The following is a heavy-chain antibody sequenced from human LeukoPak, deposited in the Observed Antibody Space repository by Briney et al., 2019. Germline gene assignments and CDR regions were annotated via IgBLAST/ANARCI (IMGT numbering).Heavy chain of an antibody. V-gene: IGHV4-39*01. Sequence: PSETLSLTCTVSGGSISSSSYYWGWIRQPPGKGLEWIGSIYYSGSTYYNPSLKSRVTISVDTSKNQFSLKLSSVAAADTAAYYCARPGDGSGSYYGYWGQGTLVTVSS. CDR2: IYYSGST. CDR1: GGSISSSSYY. D-gene: IGHD3-10*01. J-gene: IGHJ4*02. CDR3: ARPGDGSGSYYGY.